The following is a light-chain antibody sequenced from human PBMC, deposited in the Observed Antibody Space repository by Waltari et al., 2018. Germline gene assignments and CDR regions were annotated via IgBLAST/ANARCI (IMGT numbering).Light chain of an antibody. CDR1: QSVSRF. J-gene: IGKJ4*01. CDR2: GAS. CDR3: QQYNDWPPLT. V-gene: IGKV3-15*01. Sequence: EVVMTQSPATLSVSPGERVTLSCRASQSVSRFVAWYQQKPGQAPRLLISGASPRATGIPARFSGSGSGTEFTLTISSLQSEDFAIYYCQQYNDWPPLTFGGGTKLEIK.